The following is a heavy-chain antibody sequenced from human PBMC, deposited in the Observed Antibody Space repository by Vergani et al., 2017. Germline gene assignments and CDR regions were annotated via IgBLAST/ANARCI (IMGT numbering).Heavy chain of an antibody. D-gene: IGHD3-22*01. CDR2: IYYSGST. Sequence: QVQLQESGPGLVKPSETLSLTCTVSGGSISSYYWSWIRQPPGKGLEWIGYIYYSGSTNYNPSLKSRVTISVDTSKNQLSLKLSSVTAADTAVYYCARDPGYYDSSGNAFDIWGQGTMVTVSS. J-gene: IGHJ3*02. CDR3: ARDPGYYDSSGNAFDI. V-gene: IGHV4-59*01. CDR1: GGSISSYY.